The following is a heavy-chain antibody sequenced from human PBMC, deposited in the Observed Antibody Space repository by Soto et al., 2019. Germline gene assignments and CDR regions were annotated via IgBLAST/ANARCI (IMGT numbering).Heavy chain of an antibody. D-gene: IGHD3-22*01. CDR2: IIPIFGTA. V-gene: IGHV1-69*13. J-gene: IGHJ3*02. Sequence: SVKVSCKASGGTFSSYAISWVRQAPGQGLEWMGGIIPIFGTANYAQKFQGRVTITADESTSTAYMELSSLRSEDTAVYYCARSRITMIVVVMVDDAFDIWGRGRMVTVS. CDR1: GGTFSSYA. CDR3: ARSRITMIVVVMVDDAFDI.